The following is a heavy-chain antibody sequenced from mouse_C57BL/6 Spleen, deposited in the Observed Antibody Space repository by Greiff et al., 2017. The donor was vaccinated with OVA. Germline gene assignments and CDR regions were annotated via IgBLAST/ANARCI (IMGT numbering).Heavy chain of an antibody. CDR3: AREGTGRVYFDV. Sequence: EVMLVESGGGLVKPGGSLKLSCAASGFTFSDYGMHWVRQAPEKGLEWVAYISSGSSTIYYADTVKGRFTISRDNAKNTLFLQMTSLRSEDTAMYYCAREGTGRVYFDVWGTGTTVTVSS. CDR1: GFTFSDYG. CDR2: ISSGSSTI. J-gene: IGHJ1*03. V-gene: IGHV5-17*01. D-gene: IGHD4-1*01.